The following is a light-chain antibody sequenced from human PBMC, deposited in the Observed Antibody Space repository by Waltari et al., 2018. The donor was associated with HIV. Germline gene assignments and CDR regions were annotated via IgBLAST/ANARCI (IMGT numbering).Light chain of an antibody. CDR3: QQYNGSWT. CDR2: ATS. CDR1: QNIGNK. Sequence: DIVMTQSPVTLSVSPGERATLSCRASQNIGNKIVWYQRRPGQSPRLVIFATSVRATGIPTRFSGSGSGTDFALTITTLQPEDYGMYYCQQYNGSWTFGRGTRVE. V-gene: IGKV3D-15*03. J-gene: IGKJ1*01.